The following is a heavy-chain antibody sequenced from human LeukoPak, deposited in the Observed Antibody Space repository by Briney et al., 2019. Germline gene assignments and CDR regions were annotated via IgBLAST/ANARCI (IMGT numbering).Heavy chain of an antibody. CDR1: GFTFSSYA. Sequence: GGSLRLSCAASGFTFSSYAMSWVRQAPNKGLQWVSGISGSGGSTYYADSVKGRFTISRDNSENTLYLQMNSLRADDTAVYYCASQTYSNGFDYWGQGTLVTVSS. D-gene: IGHD4-11*01. CDR2: ISGSGGST. CDR3: ASQTYSNGFDY. V-gene: IGHV3-23*01. J-gene: IGHJ4*02.